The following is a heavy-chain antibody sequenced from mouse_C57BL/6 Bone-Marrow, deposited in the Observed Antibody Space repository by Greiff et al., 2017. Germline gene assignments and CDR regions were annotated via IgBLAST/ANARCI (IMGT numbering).Heavy chain of an antibody. Sequence: VQLQQPGAELVKPGASVKMSCKASGYTFPSYWITWVKRRPGQGLEWIGDIYPGSGSTNYNEKFKGKAPLTVDTSSSTAYMQLSSLTSEDSAVYYCARIWGYGNLDYWGQGTTLTVSS. J-gene: IGHJ2*01. D-gene: IGHD2-1*01. CDR1: GYTFPSYW. CDR3: ARIWGYGNLDY. V-gene: IGHV1-55*01. CDR2: IYPGSGST.